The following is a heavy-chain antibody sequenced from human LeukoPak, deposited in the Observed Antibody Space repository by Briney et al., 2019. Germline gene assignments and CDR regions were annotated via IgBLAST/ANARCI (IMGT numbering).Heavy chain of an antibody. Sequence: GGSLRHSCAASGLTFRNYGMHWVRQAPGKGLEWVAVIWYDGSNKYYADSVKGRFTTSRDNSKDTLYLQMNSLRAEDTAVYYCARSVAAAPQNDYWGQGTLVTVSS. J-gene: IGHJ4*02. CDR3: ARSVAAAPQNDY. CDR2: IWYDGSNK. D-gene: IGHD5-12*01. V-gene: IGHV3-33*01. CDR1: GLTFRNYG.